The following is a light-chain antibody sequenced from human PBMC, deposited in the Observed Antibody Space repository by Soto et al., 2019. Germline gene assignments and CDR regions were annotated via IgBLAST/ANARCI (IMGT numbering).Light chain of an antibody. CDR3: QQRTNWPIT. J-gene: IGKJ5*01. V-gene: IGKV3-11*01. Sequence: TQSPFILSLSPGTRDSLSWRASQSVSTYLAWYQQKPGQAPRLLIYDASNRATGIPARFSGSGSGTDFTLTISSLEPEDFAVYYCQQRTNWPITFGQGTRLEI. CDR1: QSVSTY. CDR2: DAS.